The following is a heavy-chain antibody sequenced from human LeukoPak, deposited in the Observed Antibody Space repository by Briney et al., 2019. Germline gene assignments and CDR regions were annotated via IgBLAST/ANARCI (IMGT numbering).Heavy chain of an antibody. CDR2: ISYDGSNK. V-gene: IGHV3-30*03. CDR3: ATFAPHSSSNDAFDI. D-gene: IGHD6-13*01. Sequence: GRSLRLSCAASGFTFSSYGMHWFRQAPGKGLEWVAVISYDGSNKYYADSVKGRFTISRDNSKNTLYLQMNSLRAEDTAVYYCATFAPHSSSNDAFDIWGQGTMVTVSS. J-gene: IGHJ3*02. CDR1: GFTFSSYG.